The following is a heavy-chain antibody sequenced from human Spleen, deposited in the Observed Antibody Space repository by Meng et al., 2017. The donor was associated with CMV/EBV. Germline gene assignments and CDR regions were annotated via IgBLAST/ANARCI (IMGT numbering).Heavy chain of an antibody. J-gene: IGHJ6*02. D-gene: IGHD2-21*02. Sequence: SLKISCTASGFTFDDFAMHRVRQTPGEGLEWVSGISGNTGFIGYADSVKGRFTISRDNAKKTLSLQINTLRPEDTALYYCTKGGGERVTFDAMDVWGQGTTVTVSS. V-gene: IGHV3-9*01. CDR1: GFTFDDFA. CDR2: ISGNTGFI. CDR3: TKGGGERVTFDAMDV.